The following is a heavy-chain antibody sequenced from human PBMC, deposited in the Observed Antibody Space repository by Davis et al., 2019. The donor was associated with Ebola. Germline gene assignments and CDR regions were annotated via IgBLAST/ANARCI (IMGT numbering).Heavy chain of an antibody. CDR1: GYTFTSYG. V-gene: IGHV1-3*01. D-gene: IGHD3-10*01. CDR2: INAGNGNA. Sequence: ASVKVSCKASGYTFTSYGIHWVRQAPGQGLEWMGWINAGNGNAKYSQKFQGRVTITRDTSASTAYMELSSLRSEDTAVYYCARDHYSGSGSWTDWGQGTLVTVSS. J-gene: IGHJ4*02. CDR3: ARDHYSGSGSWTD.